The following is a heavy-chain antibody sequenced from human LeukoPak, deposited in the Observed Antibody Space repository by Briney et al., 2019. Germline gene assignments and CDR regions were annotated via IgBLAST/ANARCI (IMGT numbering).Heavy chain of an antibody. CDR2: MSSSDDGR. Sequence: QPGGSLRLSCAPSGFSFSSYAMSWVRQAPGKGLEWVSAMSSSDDGRYYAASVRGRFTISRDTSRSTLYLQMNSLRAEDAAVYYCAKAPVTSCRGAFCYPFDYWGQGTLVTVSS. CDR1: GFSFSSYA. J-gene: IGHJ4*02. CDR3: AKAPVTSCRGAFCYPFDY. V-gene: IGHV3-23*01. D-gene: IGHD2-15*01.